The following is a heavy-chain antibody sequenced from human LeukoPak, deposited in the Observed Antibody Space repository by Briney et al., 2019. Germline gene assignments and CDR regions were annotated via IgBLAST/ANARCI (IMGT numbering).Heavy chain of an antibody. J-gene: IGHJ5*02. CDR2: ISYDGSNK. CDR3: AKDSPTYYYDSSGSWFDP. V-gene: IGHV3-30*18. CDR1: GFTFSSHG. Sequence: GGSLRLSCAASGFTFSSHGMHWVRQAPGKGLEWVAVISYDGSNKYYADSVKGRFTISRDNSKNTLYLQMNSLRAEDAAVYYCAKDSPTYYYDSSGSWFDPWGXGTLVXVSS. D-gene: IGHD3-22*01.